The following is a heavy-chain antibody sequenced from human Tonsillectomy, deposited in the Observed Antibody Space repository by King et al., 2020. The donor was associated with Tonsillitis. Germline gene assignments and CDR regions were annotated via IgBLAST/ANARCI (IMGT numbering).Heavy chain of an antibody. CDR2: IYYSGST. CDR1: GGSISSYY. Sequence: VQLQESGPGLVKPSETVSLTCTVSGGSISSYYWSWIRQPPGKGLEWIGYIYYSGSTNYNPSLKSRVTISVDTSKNQFSLKLSSVTAADTAVYYCARHSLEMATTPLDVWGQGTTVTVSS. V-gene: IGHV4-59*08. J-gene: IGHJ6*02. D-gene: IGHD5-24*01. CDR3: ARHSLEMATTPLDV.